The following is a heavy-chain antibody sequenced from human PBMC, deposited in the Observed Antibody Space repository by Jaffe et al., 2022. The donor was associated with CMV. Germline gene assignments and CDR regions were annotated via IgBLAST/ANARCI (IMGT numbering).Heavy chain of an antibody. CDR3: ARYVDNEPMPGDIDAFHI. CDR1: GFTVSSNY. V-gene: IGHV3-66*01. CDR2: IYKGGNT. D-gene: IGHD5-12*01. Sequence: DVQVVESGGGLVQPGGSLRLSCAASGFTVSSNYMSWVRQAPGKGLECVSLIYKGGNTYYPDSVKGRFIISRDNSKNTLYLQMNSLRAEDTALYYCARYVDNEPMPGDIDAFHIWGHGTMVTVSS. J-gene: IGHJ3*02.